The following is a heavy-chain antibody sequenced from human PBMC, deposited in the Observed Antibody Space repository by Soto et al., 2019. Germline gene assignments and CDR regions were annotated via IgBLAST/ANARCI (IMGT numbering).Heavy chain of an antibody. Sequence: QVQLVQSAPELTKPGASVKVSCRVSGHISGHYGITWVRLRAGQGLEWMGWISAHRGHTNYAHKFRGRVTMTTDPSTATVSMELTNLLSDDAAIYFCARDGDQWDQRFCDNWGQGTLVTVSS. D-gene: IGHD1-26*01. CDR3: ARDGDQWDQRFCDN. CDR1: GHISGHYG. CDR2: ISAHRGHT. J-gene: IGHJ4*02. V-gene: IGHV1-18*01.